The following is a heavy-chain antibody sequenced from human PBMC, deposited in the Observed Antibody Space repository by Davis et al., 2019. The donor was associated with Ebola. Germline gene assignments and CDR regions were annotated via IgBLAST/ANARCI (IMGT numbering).Heavy chain of an antibody. J-gene: IGHJ4*02. V-gene: IGHV1-69*13. CDR1: GGSFSSHP. D-gene: IGHD3-9*01. CDR2: IIPIFDTP. Sequence: SVKVSCKTSGGSFSSHPISWVRQAPRQGLEWMGGIIPIFDTPHYAQKFQGRITITADASTSTAYMELSSLRSEDTATYFCARAFDGGNYYFDYRGPGTPVTVSS. CDR3: ARAFDGGNYYFDY.